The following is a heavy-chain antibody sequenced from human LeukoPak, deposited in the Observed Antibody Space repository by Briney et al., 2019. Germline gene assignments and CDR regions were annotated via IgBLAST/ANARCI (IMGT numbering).Heavy chain of an antibody. V-gene: IGHV3-21*01. CDR1: GFTFSSYS. Sequence: PGGSLRLSCAASGFTFSSYSMNWVRQAPGKGLEWVSSISSSSSYIYYADSVKGRFTISRDNSKNTLYLQMNSPRAEDTAVYYCARSEARLRLVYWGQGTLVTVSS. CDR3: ARSEARLRLVY. D-gene: IGHD6-6*01. J-gene: IGHJ4*02. CDR2: ISSSSSYI.